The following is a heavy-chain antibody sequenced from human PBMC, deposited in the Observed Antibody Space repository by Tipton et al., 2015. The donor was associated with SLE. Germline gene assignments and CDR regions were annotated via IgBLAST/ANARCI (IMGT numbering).Heavy chain of an antibody. V-gene: IGHV4-61*09. D-gene: IGHD6-13*01. Sequence: TLSLTCTVSGGSISSGSYYWSWIRQPAGKGLEWIGYIYTSGSTNYNPSLKSRVTISVDTSKNQFSLKLSSVTAADTAVYYCARRSSSWDVNWGQGTLVTV. CDR1: GGSISSGSYY. CDR2: IYTSGST. J-gene: IGHJ4*02. CDR3: ARRSSSWDVN.